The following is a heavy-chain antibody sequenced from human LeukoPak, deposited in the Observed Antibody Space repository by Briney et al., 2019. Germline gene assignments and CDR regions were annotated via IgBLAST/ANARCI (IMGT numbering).Heavy chain of an antibody. V-gene: IGHV4-39*01. CDR3: AREWLFGYWFDP. CDR1: GGSISSSTYY. D-gene: IGHD3-3*01. CDR2: IYYSGST. J-gene: IGHJ5*02. Sequence: PSETLSRTCTVSGGSISSSTYYWGWIRQPPGKGLEWIGSIYYSGSTYYNPSLKSRVTISVDTSKNQFSLKVNSVTAADTAVYYCAREWLFGYWFDPWGQGTLVTVSS.